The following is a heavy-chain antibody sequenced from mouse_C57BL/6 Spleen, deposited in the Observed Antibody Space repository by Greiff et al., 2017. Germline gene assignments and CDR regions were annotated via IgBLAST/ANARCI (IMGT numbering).Heavy chain of an antibody. Sequence: EVKLEESGGGLVQPGGSMKISCVASGFTFSNYWMNWVRQSPEKGLEWVAQIRLKSDNYATHYAESVKGRFTISRDDSKSSVYLQMNNLRAEDTGIYYCTGRLLRAYWGQGTLVTVSA. J-gene: IGHJ3*01. CDR2: IRLKSDNYAT. V-gene: IGHV6-3*01. D-gene: IGHD1-1*01. CDR1: GFTFSNYW. CDR3: TGRLLRAY.